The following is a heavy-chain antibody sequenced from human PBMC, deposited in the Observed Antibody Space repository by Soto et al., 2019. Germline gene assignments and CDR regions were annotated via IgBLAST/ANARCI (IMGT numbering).Heavy chain of an antibody. Sequence: PGGSLRLSCAASGFTFSSYGMHWVRQAPGKGLEWVAVIWYDGTNKYYADSVKGRFTISRDNSKNTLYLQMSSLRAEDTAVYYCARDEASYDMDVWGQGTTVTVSS. J-gene: IGHJ6*02. V-gene: IGHV3-33*01. CDR3: ARDEASYDMDV. CDR1: GFTFSSYG. CDR2: IWYDGTNK.